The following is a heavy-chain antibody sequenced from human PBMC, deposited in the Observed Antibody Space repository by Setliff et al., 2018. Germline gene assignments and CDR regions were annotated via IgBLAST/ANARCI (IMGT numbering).Heavy chain of an antibody. D-gene: IGHD2-15*01. CDR2: IHRDERT. J-gene: IGHJ4*02. Sequence: LRLSCAASGFTVSGNDMTWGRLALGKGLEWVSYIHRDERTYYADSVKGRFTISRDKSKNTLYLQMNSLRVDDTAVYYCAGRRANAASFDHWGREPWSPSPQ. V-gene: IGHV3-66*02. CDR1: GFTVSGND. CDR3: AGRRANAASFDH.